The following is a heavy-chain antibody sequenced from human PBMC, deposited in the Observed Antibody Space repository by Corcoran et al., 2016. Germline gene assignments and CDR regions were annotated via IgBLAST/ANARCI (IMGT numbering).Heavy chain of an antibody. CDR2: ISAYNGNT. D-gene: IGHD2-8*01. CDR1: GYTFTSYG. Sequence: QVQLVQSGAEVKKPGASVKVSCKASGYTFTSYGISWVRQAPGQGLEWMGWISAYNGNTNNAQKPQGRVTMTTDTATSTSYMELRSLRSVDTAVYDCARAALMVYASFGGCDSWCQGTLVSVSS. J-gene: IGHJ5*01. CDR3: ARAALMVYASFGGCDS. V-gene: IGHV1-18*01.